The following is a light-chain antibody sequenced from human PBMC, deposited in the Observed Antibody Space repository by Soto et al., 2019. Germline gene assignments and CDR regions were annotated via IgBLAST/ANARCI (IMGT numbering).Light chain of an antibody. Sequence: DSQMTQSPSSLAASVGDRVTITCQASQDIDQLLNWFQLKPGKARKLLIYDASNLGTGRASRFGGSGSGTDFTFTISSLQPEDFATYYCQHYINLPLPFGQGTRLEIK. CDR3: QHYINLPLP. CDR2: DAS. CDR1: QDIDQL. J-gene: IGKJ5*01. V-gene: IGKV1-33*01.